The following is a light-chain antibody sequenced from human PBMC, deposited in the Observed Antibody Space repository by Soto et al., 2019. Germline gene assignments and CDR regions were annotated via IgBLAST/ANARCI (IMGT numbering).Light chain of an antibody. V-gene: IGLV2-8*01. CDR2: EVS. Sequence: QSVLTQPPSASGPPGQSVTISCTGTSSDVGGYNYVSWYLQHPGKAPKLMIYEVSKRPSGVPDRFSGSKSGNTASLTVSGLQAEDEADYYCSSYAGSNNLVFGGGTKLTVL. CDR3: SSYAGSNNLV. CDR1: SSDVGGYNY. J-gene: IGLJ2*01.